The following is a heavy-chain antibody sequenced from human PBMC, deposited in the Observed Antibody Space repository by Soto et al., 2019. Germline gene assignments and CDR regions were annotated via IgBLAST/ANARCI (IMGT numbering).Heavy chain of an antibody. CDR3: ARPRYCTNGVCYGRLFDY. D-gene: IGHD2-8*01. CDR1: GYTFTGYY. CDR2: INPNSGGT. Sequence: ASVKVSCKASGYTFTGYYMHWVRQAPGQGLEWMGWINPNSGGTNYAQKFQGRVTMTRDTSISTAYMELSRLRSDDTAVYYCARPRYCTNGVCYGRLFDYWGQGTLVTVS. J-gene: IGHJ4*02. V-gene: IGHV1-2*02.